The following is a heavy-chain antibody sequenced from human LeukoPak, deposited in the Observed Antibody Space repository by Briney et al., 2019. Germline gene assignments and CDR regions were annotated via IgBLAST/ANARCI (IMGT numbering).Heavy chain of an antibody. Sequence: ASVKVSCKASGFTFTNSAMQWVRQARGQRLEWIGWIVVGSGKTNYAQKFQERVTISRDMSTSTAYMELSSLRSEDTAVYYCAAHIVIVPAATEFDYYYGMDVWGQGTTVTASS. CDR2: IVVGSGKT. CDR1: GFTFTNSA. V-gene: IGHV1-58*02. D-gene: IGHD2-2*01. CDR3: AAHIVIVPAATEFDYYYGMDV. J-gene: IGHJ6*02.